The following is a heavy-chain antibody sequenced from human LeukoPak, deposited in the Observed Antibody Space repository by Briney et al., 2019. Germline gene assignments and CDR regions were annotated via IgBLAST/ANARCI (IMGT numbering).Heavy chain of an antibody. Sequence: PSETLSLTCAVYGGSFSGYYWSWIRQPPGKGLEWIGEINHSGSTNYNPSLKSRVTISVDTSKNQFSLKLSPVTAADTAVYYCARFYGSGSYYLDYWGQGTLVTVSS. CDR3: ARFYGSGSYYLDY. J-gene: IGHJ4*02. CDR1: GGSFSGYY. D-gene: IGHD3-10*01. CDR2: INHSGST. V-gene: IGHV4-34*01.